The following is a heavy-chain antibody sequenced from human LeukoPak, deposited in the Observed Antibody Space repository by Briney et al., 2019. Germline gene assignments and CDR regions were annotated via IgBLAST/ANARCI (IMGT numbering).Heavy chain of an antibody. D-gene: IGHD2-21*01. CDR1: GGTFSSYA. CDR2: IIHIFGTA. J-gene: IGHJ5*02. Sequence: SVKVSCKASGGTFSSYAISWVRQAPGQGLEWMGGIIHIFGTANYAQKFQGRVTITTDESTSTAYMELSSLRSEDTAVYYCARDLLRGGDCWFDPWGQGTLVTVSS. CDR3: ARDLLRGGDCWFDP. V-gene: IGHV1-69*05.